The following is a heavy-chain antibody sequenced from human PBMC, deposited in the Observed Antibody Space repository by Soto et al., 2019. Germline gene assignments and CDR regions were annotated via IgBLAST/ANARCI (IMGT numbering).Heavy chain of an antibody. CDR3: ARAQLTYYYDN. V-gene: IGHV3-48*02. CDR1: GFNFSSYS. J-gene: IGHJ4*02. CDR2: ISSSSSTI. D-gene: IGHD1-1*01. Sequence: EVQLVESGGGLVQPGGSLRLSCAASGFNFSSYSMNWVRQAPGKGLEWVSYISSSSSTIYYADSVKGRFTISRDNAKNSLYLQMNCLRDEDTAVYYCARAQLTYYYDNWGQGTLVTVSS.